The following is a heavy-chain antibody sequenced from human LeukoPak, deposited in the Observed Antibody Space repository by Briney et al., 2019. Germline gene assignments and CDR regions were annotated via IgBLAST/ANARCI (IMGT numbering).Heavy chain of an antibody. CDR1: GYTFTGYN. V-gene: IGHV1-2*02. D-gene: IGHD2-21*01. CDR3: ARHMAIRRDWFDP. J-gene: IGHJ5*02. Sequence: GASVKVSYKASGYTFTGYNMHWVRQAPGQGLEWMGWINPNSGGTNYAQKFQGRVTMTRDTSISTAYMELSRLRSDDTAVYYCARHMAIRRDWFDPWGQGTLVTVSS. CDR2: INPNSGGT.